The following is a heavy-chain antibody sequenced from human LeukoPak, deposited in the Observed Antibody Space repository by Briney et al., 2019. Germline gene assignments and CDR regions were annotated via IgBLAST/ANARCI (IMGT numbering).Heavy chain of an antibody. CDR1: GGSISSGSYY. Sequence: SETLSLTYTVSGGSISSGSYYWSWIRQPAGKGLEWIGRIYTSGSTNYNPSLKSRVTISVDTSKNQSSLKLSSVTAADTAVYYCARDSINYYGSGSYFPGYNWFDPWGQGTLVTVSS. J-gene: IGHJ5*02. CDR3: ARDSINYYGSGSYFPGYNWFDP. D-gene: IGHD3-10*01. CDR2: IYTSGST. V-gene: IGHV4-61*02.